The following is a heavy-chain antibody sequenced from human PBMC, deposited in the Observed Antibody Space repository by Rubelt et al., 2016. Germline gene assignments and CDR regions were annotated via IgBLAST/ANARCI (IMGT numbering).Heavy chain of an antibody. CDR2: INHSGST. CDR1: GGSFSGYY. D-gene: IGHD5-12*01. J-gene: IGHJ4*02. Sequence: QLQLQESGPGLVKPSETLSLTCAVYGGSFSGYYWSWIRQPPGKGLEWIGEINHSGSTNYNPSLKSRVTISVDTSKNQVSLTLYSVTAADTAVYYCARLPVATIYGFDYWAQGTLVTVSS. CDR3: ARLPVATIYGFDY. V-gene: IGHV4-34*01.